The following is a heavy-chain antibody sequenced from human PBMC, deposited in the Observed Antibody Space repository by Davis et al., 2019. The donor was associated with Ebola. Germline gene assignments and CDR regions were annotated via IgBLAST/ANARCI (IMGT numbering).Heavy chain of an antibody. J-gene: IGHJ5*02. CDR1: GFTFKNAW. CDR3: ARRSIVVVPAAGPPYNWFDP. D-gene: IGHD2-2*01. V-gene: IGHV4-34*01. CDR2: INHSGST. Sequence: ESLKISCAASGFTFKNAWMNWVRQPPGKGLEWIGEINHSGSTNYNPSLKSRVTISVDTSKNQFSLKLSSVTAADTAVYYCARRSIVVVPAAGPPYNWFDPWGQGTLVTVSS.